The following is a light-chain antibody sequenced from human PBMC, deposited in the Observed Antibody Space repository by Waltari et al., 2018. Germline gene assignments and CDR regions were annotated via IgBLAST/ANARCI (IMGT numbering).Light chain of an antibody. Sequence: QSALTQPASVSGSPGQSITISCTGTSRDVGGYNYVSWYQLHPGKAPRLMIYDVSNRPSGVSNRFSGSKSVDTASLTVSGLQAEDEADYYCSSYTTSSTWVFGGGTKLTVL. V-gene: IGLV2-14*03. CDR3: SSYTTSSTWV. CDR2: DVS. CDR1: SRDVGGYNY. J-gene: IGLJ3*02.